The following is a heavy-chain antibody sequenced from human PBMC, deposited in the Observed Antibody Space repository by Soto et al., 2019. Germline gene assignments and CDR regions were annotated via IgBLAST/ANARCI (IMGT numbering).Heavy chain of an antibody. J-gene: IGHJ3*02. Sequence: EVQLLESGGGLVQPGGSLRLSCAASGFTFSSYAMSWVRQAPCKGLDLVSAISGSSGSTYYADSVKGRFTISRDNSKNTLYLQMNSLRAEDTAVYYCAKPADCSGGSCYPDDAFDIWGQGTMVTVSS. CDR2: ISGSSGST. CDR1: GFTFSSYA. D-gene: IGHD2-15*01. CDR3: AKPADCSGGSCYPDDAFDI. V-gene: IGHV3-23*01.